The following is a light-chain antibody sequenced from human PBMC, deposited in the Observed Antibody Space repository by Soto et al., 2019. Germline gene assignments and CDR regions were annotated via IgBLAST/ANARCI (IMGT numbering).Light chain of an antibody. CDR2: DAA. CDR1: QSVSDF. CDR3: QQRSNWPIFT. Sequence: EIVLTQSPGTLSLFPGERATLSCRASQSVSDFLAWCQQKPGQAPRLLIYDAAKRAPGIPARFSGSGSGTDFTLTISSLEPEDSAVYYCQQRSNWPIFTFGPGTKV. J-gene: IGKJ3*01. V-gene: IGKV3-11*01.